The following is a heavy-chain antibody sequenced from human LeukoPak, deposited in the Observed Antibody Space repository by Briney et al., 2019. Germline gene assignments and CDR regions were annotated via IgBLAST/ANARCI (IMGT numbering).Heavy chain of an antibody. Sequence: GGSLRLSCAASGFTFSSYSMNWVRQAPGKGLEWVSYISSSSSTIYYADSVKGRFTISRDNAKSSLYLQMNSLRAEDTAVYYCARESSWGTVVTPGGPSAWGQGTLVTVSS. J-gene: IGHJ5*02. D-gene: IGHD4-23*01. V-gene: IGHV3-48*01. CDR2: ISSSSSTI. CDR1: GFTFSSYS. CDR3: ARESSWGTVVTPGGPSA.